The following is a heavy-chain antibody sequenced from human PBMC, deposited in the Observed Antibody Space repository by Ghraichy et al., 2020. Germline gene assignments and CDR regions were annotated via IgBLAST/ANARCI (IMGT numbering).Heavy chain of an antibody. CDR3: AKDPLVGATYYLDY. CDR1: GFTFSSYA. J-gene: IGHJ4*02. CDR2: ISASGGST. D-gene: IGHD1-26*01. V-gene: IGHV3-23*01. Sequence: LTCAASGFTFSSYAMSWVRQAPGKGLEWVSAISASGGSTYYADSVKGRFTISKDNSKNTLYLQMNSLRAEDTAVYHCAKDPLVGATYYLDYWGRGTLVTVSS.